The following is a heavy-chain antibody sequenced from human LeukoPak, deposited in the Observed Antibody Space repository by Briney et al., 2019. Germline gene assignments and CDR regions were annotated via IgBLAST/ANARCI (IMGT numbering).Heavy chain of an antibody. CDR3: AMYSSSWWAFDY. CDR2: IYHSGST. Sequence: SETLSLTCAVSGGSISSSNWWSWVRQPPGKGLEWIGEIYHSGSTNYNPSLKSRVTISVDKSKNQFSLKLSSVTAADTAVYYCAMYSSSWWAFDYWGQGTLVTVSS. D-gene: IGHD6-13*01. V-gene: IGHV4-4*02. J-gene: IGHJ4*02. CDR1: GGSISSSNW.